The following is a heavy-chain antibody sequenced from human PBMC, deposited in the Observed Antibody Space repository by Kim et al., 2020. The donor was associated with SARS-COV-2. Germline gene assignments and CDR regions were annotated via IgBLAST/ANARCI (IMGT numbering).Heavy chain of an antibody. CDR2: IYYSGST. CDR1: GGSISSSSYY. V-gene: IGHV4-39*07. CDR3: ARVGTNWGFLYYFDY. J-gene: IGHJ4*02. Sequence: SETLSLTCTVSGGSISSSSYYWGWIRQPPGKGLEWIGSIYYSGSTYYNPSLKSRVTISVDTSKNQFSLKLSSVTAADTAVYYCARVGTNWGFLYYFDYWGQGTLVTVSS. D-gene: IGHD7-27*01.